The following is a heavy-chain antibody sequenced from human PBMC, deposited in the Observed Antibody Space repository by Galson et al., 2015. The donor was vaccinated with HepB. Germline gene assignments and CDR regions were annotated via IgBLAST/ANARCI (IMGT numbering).Heavy chain of an antibody. Sequence: SLRLSCAASGFTFNNYAMHWVRQGPGKGLEWVGVISYDGSRKYYADSVMGRFTISRDNSKNTMYLQMSALRPADTAVYYCVNDRVTFGVGGVDCWGQGTLVTVSS. CDR1: GFTFNNYA. J-gene: IGHJ4*02. V-gene: IGHV3-30-3*02. D-gene: IGHD3-3*01. CDR2: ISYDGSRK. CDR3: VNDRVTFGVGGVDC.